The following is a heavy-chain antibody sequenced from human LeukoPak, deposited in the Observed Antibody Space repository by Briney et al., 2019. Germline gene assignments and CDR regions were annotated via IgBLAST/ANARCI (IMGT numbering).Heavy chain of an antibody. V-gene: IGHV3-13*04. CDR1: GFTFSSYD. CDR2: IGTAGDT. Sequence: GGSLRLSCAASGFTFSSYDMHWVRQVTGIGLEWVSAIGTAGDTYYPGSVKGRFTISRDNSKNTLYLQMNSLRAEDTAVYYCAKSRSSSWYWSFDYWGQGTLVTVSS. D-gene: IGHD6-13*01. J-gene: IGHJ4*02. CDR3: AKSRSSSWYWSFDY.